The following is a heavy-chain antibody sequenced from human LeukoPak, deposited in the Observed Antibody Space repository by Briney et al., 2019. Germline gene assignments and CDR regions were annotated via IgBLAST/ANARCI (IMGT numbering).Heavy chain of an antibody. Sequence: PGRSLRLSCAASGFTFSSYAMHWVRQAPGKGLEWVAVISYDGSNKYYADSVKGRFTISRDNSKNTLYLQMNSLRAEDTAVYYCVRGDYDLPFFDYWGQGTLVTVSS. D-gene: IGHD3-22*01. CDR3: VRGDYDLPFFDY. J-gene: IGHJ4*02. CDR2: ISYDGSNK. V-gene: IGHV3-30-3*01. CDR1: GFTFSSYA.